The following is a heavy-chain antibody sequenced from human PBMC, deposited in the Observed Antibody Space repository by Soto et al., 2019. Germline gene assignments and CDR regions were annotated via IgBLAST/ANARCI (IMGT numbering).Heavy chain of an antibody. Sequence: GGSLRLSCAASGFTFSSYAMNWVRQPPGKGLEWVSTISGSVGGAYYADSVKGRFTISRDNSKNTLYLQMNSLRAEDTAIYYCAKEGASSWYFFDYWGQGTLVTVSS. CDR2: ISGSVGGA. CDR3: AKEGASSWYFFDY. V-gene: IGHV3-23*01. CDR1: GFTFSSYA. D-gene: IGHD6-13*01. J-gene: IGHJ4*02.